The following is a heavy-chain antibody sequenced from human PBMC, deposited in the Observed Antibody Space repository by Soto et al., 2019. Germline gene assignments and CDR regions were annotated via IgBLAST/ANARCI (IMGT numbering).Heavy chain of an antibody. CDR1: GFTFSSYG. Sequence: GGSLRLSCAASGFTFSSYGMHWVRQAPGKGLEWVAVISYDGSNKYYADSVKGRFTISRDNSKNTLYLQMNSLRAEDTAVYYCAKDAGWLGGSYQLYYYGMDVWGQGTTVTVSS. CDR3: AKDAGWLGGSYQLYYYGMDV. J-gene: IGHJ6*02. D-gene: IGHD1-26*01. V-gene: IGHV3-30*18. CDR2: ISYDGSNK.